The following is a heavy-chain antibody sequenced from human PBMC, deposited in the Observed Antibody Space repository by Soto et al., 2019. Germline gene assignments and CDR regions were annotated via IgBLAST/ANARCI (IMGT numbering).Heavy chain of an antibody. CDR3: ARDLNQHIVVVTAFDI. Sequence: GGSLRLSCAASGLTFSSYSMNWVRQAPGKGLEWVSSISSSSSYIYYADSVKGRFTISRDNAKNSLYLQMNSLRAEDTAVYYCARDLNQHIVVVTAFDIWGQGTMVTVSS. CDR1: GLTFSSYS. D-gene: IGHD2-21*02. CDR2: ISSSSSYI. V-gene: IGHV3-21*01. J-gene: IGHJ3*02.